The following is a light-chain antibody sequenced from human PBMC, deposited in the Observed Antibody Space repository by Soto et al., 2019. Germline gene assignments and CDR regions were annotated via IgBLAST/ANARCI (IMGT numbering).Light chain of an antibody. J-gene: IGLJ1*01. V-gene: IGLV2-14*03. CDR3: CSYADGSIYF. Sequence: QSALTQPASVSGSPGQSITISCTGTSRDVGAYDYVSWYLQYPDKAPQLLIYYVDHRPSGVSSRFSGSKYGNTASLTISGLQAEDEGDYYCCSYADGSIYFFGTGTKLTVL. CDR2: YVD. CDR1: SRDVGAYDY.